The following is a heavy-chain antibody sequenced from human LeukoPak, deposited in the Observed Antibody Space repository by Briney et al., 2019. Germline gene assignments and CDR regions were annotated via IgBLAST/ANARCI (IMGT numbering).Heavy chain of an antibody. Sequence: GGSLRLSCAASGFTFSNNWMHWVRQAPGKGLVWVSRIKGDGSSTDYADSVKGRFTISRDNSRSTLYLQMNSLRPEDTAIYYCAREGYYGSGSPPSLYFDYWGQGTLVTVSS. CDR1: GFTFSNNW. V-gene: IGHV3-74*01. CDR2: IKGDGSST. J-gene: IGHJ4*02. CDR3: AREGYYGSGSPPSLYFDY. D-gene: IGHD3-10*01.